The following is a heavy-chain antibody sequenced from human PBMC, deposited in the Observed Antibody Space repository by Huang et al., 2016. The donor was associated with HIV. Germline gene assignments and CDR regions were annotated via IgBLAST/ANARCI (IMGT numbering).Heavy chain of an antibody. Sequence: EVKVLESGGGLVQPGGSLRLSCVASGFTFNKYAMSWVRQAPGKGLAWVSLSSGKGNKTYYADSVKGRFTISRDNSKNTVYLQMNSLRAEDAALYHCTVLLDYWGQGTPVTVSS. CDR1: GFTFNKYA. CDR2: SSGKGNKT. V-gene: IGHV3-23*01. CDR3: TVLLDY. J-gene: IGHJ4*02.